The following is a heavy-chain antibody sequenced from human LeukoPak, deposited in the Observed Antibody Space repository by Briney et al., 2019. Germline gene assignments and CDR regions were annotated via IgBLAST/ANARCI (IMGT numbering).Heavy chain of an antibody. CDR1: GYSISSGYQ. D-gene: IGHD2-2*01. CDR3: ARDPRWLTPDCTSTSCYENYFDP. Sequence: SETLSLTCGVSGYSISSGYQWAWIRQSPGKGLEWIGSIYHSGSAYYNPSLKSRATISVETSKNQFSLNMYSVTAADTAVYYCARDPRWLTPDCTSTSCYENYFDPWGQGTLVTVSS. J-gene: IGHJ5*02. CDR2: IYHSGSA. V-gene: IGHV4-38-2*02.